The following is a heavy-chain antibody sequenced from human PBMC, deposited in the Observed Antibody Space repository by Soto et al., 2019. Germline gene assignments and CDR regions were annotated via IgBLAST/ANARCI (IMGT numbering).Heavy chain of an antibody. D-gene: IGHD3-22*01. J-gene: IGHJ4*02. CDR2: ISSSSSYI. CDR3: ARGITMIVVVPDY. V-gene: IGHV3-21*01. Sequence: GGSLRLSCAASGFTFSSYSMNWVRQAPGKGLEWVSSISSSSSYIYYADSVKGRFTISIDNAKNSLYLQMNSLRAEDTAVYYCARGITMIVVVPDYWGQGTLVTVSS. CDR1: GFTFSSYS.